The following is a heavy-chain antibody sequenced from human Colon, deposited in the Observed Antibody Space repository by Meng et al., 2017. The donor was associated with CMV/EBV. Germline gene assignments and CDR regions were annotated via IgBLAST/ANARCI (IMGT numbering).Heavy chain of an antibody. CDR3: ARDSKGYCSSTSCHFDY. D-gene: IGHD2-2*01. V-gene: IGHV3-30-3*01. Sequence: GESLKISCAASGFTFSSYAMHWVRQAPGKGLEWVAVISYDGGNKYYADSVKGRFTISRDNSKNTLYLQMNSLRAEDTAVYYCARDSKGYCSSTSCHFDYWGQGTLVTVSS. CDR1: GFTFSSYA. CDR2: ISYDGGNK. J-gene: IGHJ4*02.